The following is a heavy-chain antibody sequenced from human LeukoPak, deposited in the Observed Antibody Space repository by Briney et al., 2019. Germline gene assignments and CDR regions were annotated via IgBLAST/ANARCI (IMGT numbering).Heavy chain of an antibody. D-gene: IGHD5-18*01. J-gene: IGHJ4*02. Sequence: QPGRSLRLSCAASGFTFSSYGMHWVRQAPGKGLEWVAVISYDGSNKYYADSVKGRFTISRDNSKNTLYLQMNSLRAEDTAVYYCARDDLGSGYSYGCSDYWGQGTLVTVSS. CDR2: ISYDGSNK. CDR1: GFTFSSYG. CDR3: ARDDLGSGYSYGCSDY. V-gene: IGHV3-30*03.